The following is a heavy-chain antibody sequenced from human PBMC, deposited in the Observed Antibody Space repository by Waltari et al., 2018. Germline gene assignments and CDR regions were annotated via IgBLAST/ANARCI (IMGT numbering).Heavy chain of an antibody. D-gene: IGHD3-9*01. CDR1: GFTVSSNY. CDR3: AKDRSRGFYWFDY. Sequence: EVQLVETGGGLIQPGGSLRLSCAASGFTVSSNYMSWVRQAPGKGLEWVSVIYSGGSTYYADSVKGRFTISRDNAKNTLYLQMNSLRAEDTAVYYCAKDRSRGFYWFDYWGQGTLVTVSS. J-gene: IGHJ4*02. V-gene: IGHV3-53*02. CDR2: IYSGGST.